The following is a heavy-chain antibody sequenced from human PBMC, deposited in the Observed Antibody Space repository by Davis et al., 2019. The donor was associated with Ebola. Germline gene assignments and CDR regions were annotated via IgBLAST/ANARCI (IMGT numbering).Heavy chain of an antibody. D-gene: IGHD3-9*01. Sequence: GGSLRLSCAASGFTFSSYAMHWVRQAPGKGLEYVSAISSNGGSTYYANSVKGRFTISRDNSKNTLYLQMGSLRAEDMAVHYCARFRLTGYLDYWGQGTLVTVSS. V-gene: IGHV3-64*01. CDR2: ISSNGGST. CDR1: GFTFSSYA. CDR3: ARFRLTGYLDY. J-gene: IGHJ4*02.